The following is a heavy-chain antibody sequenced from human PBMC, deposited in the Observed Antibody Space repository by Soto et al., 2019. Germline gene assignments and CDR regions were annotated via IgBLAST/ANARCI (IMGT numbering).Heavy chain of an antibody. Sequence: SETLSLTCTVSGGSISSYYWSWIRQPPGKALEWVGDIYNSGTTNYNPSLKRRVTMSVDTSNIQFSLKLTSVTAVDTAVYYCARIPSGTAGDYFFDYWGQGTLVTVSS. CDR2: IYNSGTT. D-gene: IGHD2-21*02. J-gene: IGHJ4*02. CDR1: GGSISSYY. CDR3: ARIPSGTAGDYFFDY. V-gene: IGHV4-59*01.